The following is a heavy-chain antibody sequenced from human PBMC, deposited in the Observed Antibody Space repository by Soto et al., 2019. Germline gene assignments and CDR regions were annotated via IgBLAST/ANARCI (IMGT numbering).Heavy chain of an antibody. J-gene: IGHJ4*02. CDR2: ISASSADI. D-gene: IGHD2-15*01. CDR3: AKGRRNFDTSGPSLFDS. CDR1: GFTFSSDS. Sequence: EVQLLESGGGLVQPGGSLRLSCAASGFTFSSDSMTWVRQAPGAGLEWVSSISASSADIFYADSVKGRFTISRDNSKNTLYLQMNSLRAEDTAVYYCAKGRRNFDTSGPSLFDSWGQGTRVTVSS. V-gene: IGHV3-23*01.